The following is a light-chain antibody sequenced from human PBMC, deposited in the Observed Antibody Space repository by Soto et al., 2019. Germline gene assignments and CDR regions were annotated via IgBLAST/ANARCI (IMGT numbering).Light chain of an antibody. Sequence: QSVLTQPPSASGTPGQRVTISCSGSSSNIGSNPVSWYQHLPGTAPKVLIFTNNQRPSGVPDRVSCAKSGTSASPAISGLRSEDEAHYYCAAWDDSLEGVVLGGGTKLTVL. CDR2: TNN. CDR3: AAWDDSLEGVV. V-gene: IGLV1-44*01. CDR1: SSNIGSNP. J-gene: IGLJ3*02.